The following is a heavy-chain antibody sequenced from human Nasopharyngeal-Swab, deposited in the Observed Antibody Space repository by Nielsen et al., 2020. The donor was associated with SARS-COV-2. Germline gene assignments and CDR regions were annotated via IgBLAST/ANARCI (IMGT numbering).Heavy chain of an antibody. CDR1: GFSFSTFW. V-gene: IGHV3-74*01. CDR2: INTDGRRT. Sequence: GESLKISCAASGFSFSTFWKQWVRQVPGEGLVWVSRINTDGRRTNYAESVKGRFTISRDNVKNMLYLQMNNLRPEDTAVYYCARDLGGFGGYWGQGTLATVSS. D-gene: IGHD4-23*01. J-gene: IGHJ4*02. CDR3: ARDLGGFGGY.